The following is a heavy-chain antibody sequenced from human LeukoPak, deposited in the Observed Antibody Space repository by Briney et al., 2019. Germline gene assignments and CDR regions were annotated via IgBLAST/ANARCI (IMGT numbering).Heavy chain of an antibody. CDR1: GYTFTSYG. D-gene: IGHD3-22*01. CDR3: ARGEYYYDSSGYYYNYFDY. CDR2: IIPIFGTA. Sequence: SVKVSCKASGYTFTSYGISWVRQAPGQGLEWMGGIIPIFGTANYAQKFQGRVTITADKSTSTAYMELSSLRSEDTAVYYCARGEYYYDSSGYYYNYFDYWGQGTLVTVSS. J-gene: IGHJ4*02. V-gene: IGHV1-69*06.